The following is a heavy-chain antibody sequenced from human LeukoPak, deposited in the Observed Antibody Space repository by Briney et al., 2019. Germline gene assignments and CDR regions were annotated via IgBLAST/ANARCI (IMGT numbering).Heavy chain of an antibody. V-gene: IGHV3-48*04. CDR2: ISSSSSTI. J-gene: IGHJ4*02. Sequence: GGSLRLSCAASGFTFSSYSMNWVRQAPGKGLEWVSYISSSSSTIYYADSVKGRFTISRDNAKNSLYLQMNSLRAEDTAVYYCARGGPAVLRYLHYWGQGTLVTVSS. CDR3: ARGGPAVLRYLHY. CDR1: GFTFSSYS. D-gene: IGHD3-9*01.